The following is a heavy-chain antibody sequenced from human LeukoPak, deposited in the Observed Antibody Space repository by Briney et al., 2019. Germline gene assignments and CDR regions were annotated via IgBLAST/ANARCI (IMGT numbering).Heavy chain of an antibody. CDR3: ASNLVGAYEYFQH. CDR1: GYTXTAYS. CDR2: INPNSGP. J-gene: IGHJ1*01. D-gene: IGHD1-26*01. V-gene: IGHV1-2*02. Sequence: ASVKVSCKASGYTXTAYSMHWVRQAPGQGLEWMGWINPNSGPTYAQKFQGRVTMTRDTSISAAYMELTRLTSDDTAVYYCASNLVGAYEYFQHWGQGTLVTVSS.